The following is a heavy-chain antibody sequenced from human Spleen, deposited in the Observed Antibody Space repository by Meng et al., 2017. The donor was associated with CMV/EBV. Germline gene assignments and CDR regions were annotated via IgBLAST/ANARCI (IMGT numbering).Heavy chain of an antibody. CDR1: GFPFSSYG. Sequence: AAFGFPFSSYGMHCVRQAPGKGLEWVALIWHDGNNNKYVDSVKGRFTISRDHYKNTLYLQLNSLRVEDTAVYYCAKDRVASYDYFDYWGRGTLVTVSS. D-gene: IGHD2-15*01. J-gene: IGHJ4*02. V-gene: IGHV3-33*06. CDR3: AKDRVASYDYFDY. CDR2: IWHDGNNN.